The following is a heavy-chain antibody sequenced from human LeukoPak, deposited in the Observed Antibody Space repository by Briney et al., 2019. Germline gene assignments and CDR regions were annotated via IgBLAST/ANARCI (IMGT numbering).Heavy chain of an antibody. V-gene: IGHV1-2*02. Sequence: ASVKVSCKASGYTFTGYYMHWVRQAPGQGLEWMGWVNPNSGGTNYARKFQGRVTMTRDTSISTAYMELSRLRSDDTAVYYRARRGFSFGYESAVYYYSMDVWGKGTTVTISS. CDR2: VNPNSGGT. CDR3: ARRGFSFGYESAVYYYSMDV. J-gene: IGHJ6*03. CDR1: GYTFTGYY. D-gene: IGHD5-18*01.